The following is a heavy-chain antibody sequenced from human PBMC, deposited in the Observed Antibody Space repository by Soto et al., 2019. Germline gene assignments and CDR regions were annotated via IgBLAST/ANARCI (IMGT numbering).Heavy chain of an antibody. V-gene: IGHV3-23*01. CDR3: AKGGAVYGLLTHDY. CDR1: GFTFSDYP. J-gene: IGHJ4*02. D-gene: IGHD3-9*01. CDR2: ITGSSSNL. Sequence: EVQLLESGGGLEQPGGSLRLSCAASGFTFSDYPMSWVRQAPGKGLEWVTTITGSSSNLYYTDSVKGRFAISRDNSRNILFLQMNSLTAEDTAVYYCAKGGAVYGLLTHDYWGQGTLVTVSS.